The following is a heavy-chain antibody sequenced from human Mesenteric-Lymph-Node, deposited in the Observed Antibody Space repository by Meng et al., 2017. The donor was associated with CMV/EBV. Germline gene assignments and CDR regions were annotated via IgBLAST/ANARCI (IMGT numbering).Heavy chain of an antibody. CDR1: GFIFNTYA. D-gene: IGHD6-6*01. Sequence: GGSLRLSCAASGFIFNTYAMHWVRQAPGKGLEWVAVISYDGTSKDFAGSLKGRFTISRDNSKNMLYLQMNSLTAADTGVYYCAREYQLVRGAFDIWGQGTMVTVSS. V-gene: IGHV3-30-3*01. CDR2: ISYDGTSK. CDR3: AREYQLVRGAFDI. J-gene: IGHJ3*02.